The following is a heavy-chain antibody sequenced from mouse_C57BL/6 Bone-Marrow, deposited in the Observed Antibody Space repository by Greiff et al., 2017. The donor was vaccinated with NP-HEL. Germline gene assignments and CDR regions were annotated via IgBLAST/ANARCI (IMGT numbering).Heavy chain of an antibody. CDR3: APYYYGSSYLFAY. Sequence: VQLKESGPVLVKPGASVKMSCKASGYTFTDYYMNWVKQSHGKSLEWIGVINPYNGGTSYNQKFKGKATLTVDKSSSTAYMELNSLTSEDSAVYYCAPYYYGSSYLFAYWGQGTLVTVSA. J-gene: IGHJ3*01. D-gene: IGHD1-1*01. CDR2: INPYNGGT. V-gene: IGHV1-19*01. CDR1: GYTFTDYY.